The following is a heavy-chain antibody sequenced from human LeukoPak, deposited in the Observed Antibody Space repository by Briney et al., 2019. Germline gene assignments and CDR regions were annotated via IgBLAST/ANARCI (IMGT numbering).Heavy chain of an antibody. CDR2: ISSSSSYI. CDR1: RFTFSSYS. Sequence: GGSLRLSCAASRFTFSSYSMNWVRQAPGKGLEWVSSISSSSSYIYYADSVKGRFTISRDNAKNSLYLQMNSLRAEDTAVYYCARDNPGHYFDYWGQGTLVTVSS. V-gene: IGHV3-21*01. J-gene: IGHJ4*02. CDR3: ARDNPGHYFDY.